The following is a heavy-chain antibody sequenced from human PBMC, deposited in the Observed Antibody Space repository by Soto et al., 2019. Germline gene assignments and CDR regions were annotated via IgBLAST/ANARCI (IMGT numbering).Heavy chain of an antibody. CDR1: GVTFSSDD. D-gene: IGHD2-8*01. V-gene: IGHV3-33*01. Sequence: GESLRLSCAASGVTFSSDDRHTGRRAPRKGREWVAVIWYDGRDKYYADSVKGRFTISRDNSKNTLSLQLNSLTAEDTAVYYCGLSLYSCYFDLWGQGTSVTVSS. J-gene: IGHJ4*02. CDR2: IWYDGRDK. CDR3: GLSLYSCYFDL.